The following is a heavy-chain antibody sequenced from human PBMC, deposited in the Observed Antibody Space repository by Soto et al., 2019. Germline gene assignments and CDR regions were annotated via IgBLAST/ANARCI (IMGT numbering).Heavy chain of an antibody. D-gene: IGHD3-3*01. CDR2: IKSKSDGATT. J-gene: IGHJ5*02. V-gene: IGHV3-15*01. CDR1: VFTFSNDL. CDR3: TTGLTILGVVIDP. Sequence: LRLSCAASVFTFSNDLMPWVRQAPGKGLEWVGRIKSKSDGATTDYAAPVRGRFIISRDDSKNTLYLQMNSLKTEDTAVYYCTTGLTILGVVIDPWGQGTLVTVSS.